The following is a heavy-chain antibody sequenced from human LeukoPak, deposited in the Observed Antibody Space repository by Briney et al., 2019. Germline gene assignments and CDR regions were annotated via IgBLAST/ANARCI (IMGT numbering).Heavy chain of an antibody. CDR2: IYYSGST. V-gene: IGHV4-59*08. CDR1: GGSISSYY. D-gene: IGHD3-3*01. J-gene: IGHJ4*02. CDR3: ASTSTYYDFWSGQPYYFDY. Sequence: PSETLSLTCTVSGGSISSYYWSWIRQPPGKGLEWIGYIYYSGSTNYNPSLKSRVTISVDTSKNQFSLKLSSVTAADTAVYYCASTSTYYDFWSGQPYYFDYWGQGTLVTVSS.